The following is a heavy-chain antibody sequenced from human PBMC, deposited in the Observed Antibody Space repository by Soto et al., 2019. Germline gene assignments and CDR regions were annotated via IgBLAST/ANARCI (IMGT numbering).Heavy chain of an antibody. J-gene: IGHJ4*02. V-gene: IGHV2-5*01. CDR3: AKRRAISNKLFFDH. CDR2: LYWNDDE. D-gene: IGHD4-4*01. CDR1: GFSISTGGVG. Sequence: QITLRESGPTLVKPTQTLTLSCTLSGFSISTGGVGVGWIRQPPGKAPEWLALLYWNDDEWYSPSLSYRLSVTKDASENRVVLTMTHLDPTDTGTYYCAKRRAISNKLFFDHWGQGALVTVSS.